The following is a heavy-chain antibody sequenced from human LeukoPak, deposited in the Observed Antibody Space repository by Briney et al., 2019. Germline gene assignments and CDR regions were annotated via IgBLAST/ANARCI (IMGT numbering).Heavy chain of an antibody. V-gene: IGHV4-59*01. CDR1: GASIRTYY. Sequence: SETLSLTCTVSGASIRTYYWSWIRQPPGKGLEWIGYIYYGGSTNYNPSLKSRVTISVDTSKNQFSLKLSSVTAADTAVYYCARDVYYRTAVAFDIWGQGTMVTVSS. CDR3: ARDVYYRTAVAFDI. J-gene: IGHJ3*02. CDR2: IYYGGST. D-gene: IGHD3-10*01.